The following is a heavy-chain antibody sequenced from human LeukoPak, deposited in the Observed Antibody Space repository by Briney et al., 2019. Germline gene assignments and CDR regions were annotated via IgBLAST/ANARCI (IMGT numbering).Heavy chain of an antibody. V-gene: IGHV3-23*01. D-gene: IGHD3-10*01. CDR2: ISGSGGST. Sequence: GGSLRLSCAASGFTFNNYGMSWVRQAPGKGLEWVSGISGSGGSTYYADSVKGRFTISRDNSKNTLFLQMNSLRAEDTAVYYCAKIITMVRGGDAFDIWGQGTMVTVSS. CDR1: GFTFNNYG. CDR3: AKIITMVRGGDAFDI. J-gene: IGHJ3*02.